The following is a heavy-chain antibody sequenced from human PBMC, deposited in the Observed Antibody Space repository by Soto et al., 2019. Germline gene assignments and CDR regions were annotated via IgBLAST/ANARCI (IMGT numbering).Heavy chain of an antibody. D-gene: IGHD6-13*01. CDR1: GLTFSFYE. J-gene: IGHJ4*02. Sequence: EVQLVESGGGLVQPGGSLRLSCAASGLTFSFYEMNWVRQAPGKGLEWVSYITSSGSTIYYADSVKGRFTISRDNAKNSLYLQMNSLRAEDTAVYYCARGPHSSTMGVEDYWGQGTLVTVSS. CDR2: ITSSGSTI. CDR3: ARGPHSSTMGVEDY. V-gene: IGHV3-48*03.